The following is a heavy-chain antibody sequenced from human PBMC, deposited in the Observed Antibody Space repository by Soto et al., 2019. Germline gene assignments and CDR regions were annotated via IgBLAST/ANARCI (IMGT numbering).Heavy chain of an antibody. CDR2: IIPIFGTA. J-gene: IGHJ4*02. V-gene: IGHV1-69*13. CDR3: ALRYFDWLPFDY. Sequence: SVKVSCKASGGTFSSYAISWVRQAPGQGLEWMGGIIPIFGTANYAQKFQGRVTITADESTSTAYMELSSLRSEDTAVYYCALRYFDWLPFDYWDQGTLVTVSS. CDR1: GGTFSSYA. D-gene: IGHD3-9*01.